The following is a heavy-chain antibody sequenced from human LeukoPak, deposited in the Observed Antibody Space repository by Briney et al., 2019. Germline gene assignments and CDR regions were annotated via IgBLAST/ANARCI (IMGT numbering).Heavy chain of an antibody. D-gene: IGHD2-2*01. CDR3: ARGVVVPAAPPLRADNWFDP. CDR1: GYTLTELS. CDR2: FDPEDGET. Sequence: ASVKVSCKVSGYTLTELSMHWVRQAPGKGLEWMGGFDPEDGETIYAQKFQGRVTMTEDTSTDTAYMELSSLRSEDTAVYFCARGVVVPAAPPLRADNWFDPWGQGTLVTVSS. V-gene: IGHV1-24*01. J-gene: IGHJ5*02.